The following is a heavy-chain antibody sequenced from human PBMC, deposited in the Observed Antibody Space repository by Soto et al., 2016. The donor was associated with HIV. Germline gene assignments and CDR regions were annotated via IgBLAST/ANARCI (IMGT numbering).Heavy chain of an antibody. CDR2: ISGGGNT. CDR3: ARGGRARPSVAVS. V-gene: IGHV3-66*01. J-gene: IGHJ4*02. Sequence: EVQLVESGGDLVQPGGSLRLSCAASGFSIINNYMNWVRQIPGNGLEWVSLISGGGNTYYGDSVKGRFTISRDNSKNVVFLQMKSLRDVDTGVYYCARGGRARPSVAVSWGRGT. CDR1: GFSIINNY. D-gene: IGHD6-6*01.